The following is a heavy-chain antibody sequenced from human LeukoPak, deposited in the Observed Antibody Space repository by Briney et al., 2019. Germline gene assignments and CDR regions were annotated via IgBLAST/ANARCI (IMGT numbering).Heavy chain of an antibody. D-gene: IGHD7-27*01. J-gene: IGHJ5*02. CDR1: GASLSNYY. V-gene: IGHV4-31*11. Sequence: NASETLSLTCAGYGASLSNYYWGWIRQHPGKGLEWIGYIYYSGTTYYNPSLKSRVSISVDTSKNHFSLKMSSVTVADTAVYYCARVELTVDIRWSVPWGQGTLVTVSS. CDR3: ARVELTVDIRWSVP. CDR2: IYYSGTT.